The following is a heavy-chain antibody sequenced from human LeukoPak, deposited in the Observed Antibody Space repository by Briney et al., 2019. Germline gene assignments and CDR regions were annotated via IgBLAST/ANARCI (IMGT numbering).Heavy chain of an antibody. CDR1: GFTFSSYA. J-gene: IGHJ4*02. D-gene: IGHD6-19*01. CDR3: ARVVAVAVFDY. Sequence: GGSLRLSCAASGFTFSSYAMHWVRQAPGKGLEWVAVMSYDGSNKYYADSVKGRFTISRDNSKNTLYLQMNSLRAEDTAVYYCARVVAVAVFDYWGQGTLVTVSS. CDR2: MSYDGSNK. V-gene: IGHV3-30*04.